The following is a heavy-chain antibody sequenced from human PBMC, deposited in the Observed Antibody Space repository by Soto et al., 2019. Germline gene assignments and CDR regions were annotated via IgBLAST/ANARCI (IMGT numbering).Heavy chain of an antibody. J-gene: IGHJ6*02. D-gene: IGHD3-10*01. CDR3: ARVGLLWFGELSDV. Sequence: QVQLQESGPGLVKPSQTLSLTCTVSGGSISSGDYYWSWIRQPPGKGLEWIGYIYYSGSTYYNPSLKRRVTISVATSKNQFSLKLSSVTAADTAVYYCARVGLLWFGELSDVWGQGTTVTVSS. V-gene: IGHV4-30-4*01. CDR1: GGSISSGDYY. CDR2: IYYSGST.